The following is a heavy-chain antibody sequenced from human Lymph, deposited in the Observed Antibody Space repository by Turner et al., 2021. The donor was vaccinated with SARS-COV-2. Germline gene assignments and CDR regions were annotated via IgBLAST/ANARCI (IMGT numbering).Heavy chain of an antibody. CDR2: IRGRGART. CDR1: GFPFSNYA. Sequence: EVPLLESGGDLVQPGGSLRLSCSASGFPFSNYAMSWVRRTPGKGLEWVSDIRGRGARTYYADSVKGRFTISRDNSKNTLFLQMNSLRADDTAIYYCAKSPLGEDYFDYWGQGTLVTVSS. D-gene: IGHD3-16*01. CDR3: AKSPLGEDYFDY. V-gene: IGHV3-23*01. J-gene: IGHJ4*02.